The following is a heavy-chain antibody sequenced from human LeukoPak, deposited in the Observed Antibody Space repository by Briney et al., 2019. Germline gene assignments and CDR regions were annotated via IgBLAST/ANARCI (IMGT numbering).Heavy chain of an antibody. V-gene: IGHV3-53*01. Sequence: GGSLRLSCAASGFTVSSNLMTWVRQSPGRGLEWLSSSYSAGATYYADSVKGRFTISRDHSNNSVSLQMTNLRAEDTAVYYCARVRPGPYYWGQGTLVTVSS. CDR2: SYSAGAT. J-gene: IGHJ4*02. CDR3: ARVRPGPYY. CDR1: GFTVSSNL.